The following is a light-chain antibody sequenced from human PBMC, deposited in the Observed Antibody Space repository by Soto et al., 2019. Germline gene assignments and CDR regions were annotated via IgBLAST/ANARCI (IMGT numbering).Light chain of an antibody. CDR1: SSNIGRNP. CDR2: SNN. J-gene: IGLJ2*01. V-gene: IGLV1-44*01. Sequence: QPVLTQPPSASGTPGQRVTISCSGSSSNIGRNPVNWYQQFPGTAPKLLLYSNNQRPSGVPDRFSGSKSGTSASLAISGLQSEDEADYYCAAWDDTLNGHVVFGRGTMLTVL. CDR3: AAWDDTLNGHVV.